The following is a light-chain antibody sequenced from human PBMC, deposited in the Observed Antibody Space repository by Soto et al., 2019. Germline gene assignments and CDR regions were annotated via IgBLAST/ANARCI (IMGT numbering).Light chain of an antibody. V-gene: IGKV1-39*01. CDR2: AAS. Sequence: DIQMTQSPSSLSASVGDRVTITCRASQSISDYLSWYQQKPGKAPNLLIYAASNLQGGVPSRFRGRGSGTDFTLTISSLQPEDSATYYCHQSFTTPHTFGQGTKLEIK. CDR1: QSISDY. J-gene: IGKJ2*01. CDR3: HQSFTTPHT.